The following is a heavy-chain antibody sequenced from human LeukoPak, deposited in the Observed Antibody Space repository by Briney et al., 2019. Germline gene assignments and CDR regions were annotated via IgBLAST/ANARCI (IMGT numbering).Heavy chain of an antibody. CDR1: GGTFSSYA. CDR3: AADLLRGDAFDI. CDR2: IIPIFGTA. V-gene: IGHV1-69*05. Sequence: GASVKVSCKASGGTFSSYAISWVRQAPGQGLEWMGRIIPIFGTANYAQKFQERVTITRDMSTSTAYMELSSLRSEDTAVYYCAADLLRGDAFDIWGQGTMVTVSS. D-gene: IGHD3-3*01. J-gene: IGHJ3*02.